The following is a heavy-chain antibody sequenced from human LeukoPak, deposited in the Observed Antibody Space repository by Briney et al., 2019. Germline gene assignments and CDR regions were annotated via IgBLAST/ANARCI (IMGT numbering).Heavy chain of an antibody. V-gene: IGHV4-59*01. J-gene: IGHJ6*03. Sequence: PSETLSLTCTVSGGSISSYYWNWIRQPPGKGLEWIGYIYYSGSTNYNPSLKSRVTISVDTSKNQFSLTLSSVTAADTAVYYCARGGARGYYMDVWGKGTTVTVSS. CDR3: ARGGARGYYMDV. D-gene: IGHD1-26*01. CDR2: IYYSGST. CDR1: GGSISSYY.